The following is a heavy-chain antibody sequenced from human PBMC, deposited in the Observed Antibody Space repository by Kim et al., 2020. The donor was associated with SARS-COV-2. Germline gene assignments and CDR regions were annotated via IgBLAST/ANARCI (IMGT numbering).Heavy chain of an antibody. V-gene: IGHV1-18*01. Sequence: ASVKVSCKASGYTFTSYGISWVRQAPGQGLEWMGWISAYNGNTNYAQKLQGRVTMTTDTSTSTAYMELRSLRSDDTAVYYCARLVPSAAGTTPLSFCDYWGQGTLVTVSS. CDR3: ARLVPSAAGTTPLSFCDY. D-gene: IGHD6-13*01. CDR2: ISAYNGNT. J-gene: IGHJ4*02. CDR1: GYTFTSYG.